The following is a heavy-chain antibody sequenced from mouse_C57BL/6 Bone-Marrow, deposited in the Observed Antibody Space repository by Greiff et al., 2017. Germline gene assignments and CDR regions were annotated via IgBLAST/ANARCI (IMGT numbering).Heavy chain of an antibody. J-gene: IGHJ3*01. D-gene: IGHD2-2*01. Sequence: QVQLQQPGAELVKPGASVKLSCKASGYTFTSYWMQWVKQRPGQGLEWIGEIDPSDSYTNYNQKFKGKATLTVDTSSSTAYMQLSSLTSEDSAVYYCARLGGMVTRTWFAYWCQGTLVTVSA. CDR1: GYTFTSYW. V-gene: IGHV1-50*01. CDR3: ARLGGMVTRTWFAY. CDR2: IDPSDSYT.